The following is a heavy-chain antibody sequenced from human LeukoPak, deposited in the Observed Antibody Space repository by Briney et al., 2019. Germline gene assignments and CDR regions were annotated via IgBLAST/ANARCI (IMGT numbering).Heavy chain of an antibody. CDR3: ARAPEWLYAFDI. V-gene: IGHV4-39*01. CDR1: GGSISSSSYY. J-gene: IGHJ3*02. CDR2: IYYSGST. D-gene: IGHD3-3*01. Sequence: PSETLSLTCTVSGGSISSSSYYWGWIRQPPGKGLEWIGSIYYSGSTYYNPSLKSRVTISVDTSKNQFSLKLSSVTAADTAVYYCARAPEWLYAFDIWGQGTMVTVSS.